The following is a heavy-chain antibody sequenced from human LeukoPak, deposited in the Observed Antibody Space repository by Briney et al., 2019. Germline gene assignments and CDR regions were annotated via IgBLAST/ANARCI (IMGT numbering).Heavy chain of an antibody. D-gene: IGHD1-26*01. Sequence: GGSLRLSCAASGFSFSDHYMDWVRQAPGKGLEWVGRSTNKFNSYTTQYAASVKGRFSISRDDSKNSLYLQMNSLKSEDTAVYYCSRGGRRDEGYYAAFFDYWGQGTLVTVSS. V-gene: IGHV3-72*01. CDR3: SRGGRRDEGYYAAFFDY. CDR2: STNKFNSYTT. J-gene: IGHJ4*02. CDR1: GFSFSDHY.